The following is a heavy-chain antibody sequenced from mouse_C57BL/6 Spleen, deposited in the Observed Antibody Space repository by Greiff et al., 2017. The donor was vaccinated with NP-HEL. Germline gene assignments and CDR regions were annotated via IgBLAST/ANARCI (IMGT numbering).Heavy chain of an antibody. CDR2: IDPSDSET. V-gene: IGHV1-52*01. CDR1: GYTFTSYW. J-gene: IGHJ1*03. CDR3: ARGIYYGSDWYFDV. Sequence: VQLQQPGAELVRPGSSVKLSCKASGYTFTSYWMHWVKQRPIQGLEWIGNIDPSDSETHYNQKFKDKATLTVDKSSSTAYMQLSSLTSEDSAVYYCARGIYYGSDWYFDVWGTGTTVTVSS. D-gene: IGHD1-1*01.